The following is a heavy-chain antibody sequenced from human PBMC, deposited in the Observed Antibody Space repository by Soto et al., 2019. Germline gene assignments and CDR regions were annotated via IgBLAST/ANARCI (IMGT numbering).Heavy chain of an antibody. CDR3: AKDIAAAAGTYYYGMDV. Sequence: DVQLVESGGGLVRPGRSLRLSCAASGFTFDDYAMHWVRQAPGKGLEWVSGISWNRGSIGYADSVKGRFTISRDNAKNSLYLQMNSLRAEDTALYYCAKDIAAAAGTYYYGMDVWGQGTTVTVSS. CDR2: ISWNRGSI. D-gene: IGHD6-13*01. CDR1: GFTFDDYA. V-gene: IGHV3-9*01. J-gene: IGHJ6*02.